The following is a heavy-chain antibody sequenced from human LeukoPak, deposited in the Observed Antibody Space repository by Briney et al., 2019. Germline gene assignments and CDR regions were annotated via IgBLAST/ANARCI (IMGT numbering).Heavy chain of an antibody. J-gene: IGHJ5*02. D-gene: IGHD3-10*01. CDR2: IRYDGSKK. CDR3: ARDGRGSRSSWFDP. CDR1: GFTFSSYW. Sequence: GGSLRLSCAASGFTFSSYWMSWVRQAPGKGLEWVAFIRYDGSKKDYADSVKGRFTISRDISKNTLYLQMNSLRAEDTAMYYCARDGRGSRSSWFDPWGQGTLVIVSS. V-gene: IGHV3-30*02.